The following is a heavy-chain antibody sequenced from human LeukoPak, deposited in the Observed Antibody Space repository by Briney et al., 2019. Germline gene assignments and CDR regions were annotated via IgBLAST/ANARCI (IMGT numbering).Heavy chain of an antibody. CDR1: GFTFSSYS. CDR3: ARATAMVTDGFDY. J-gene: IGHJ4*02. Sequence: GGSLRLSCAASGFTFSSYSMNCVRQAPGKGLEWVSAISSSSSYIYYADSVKGRFTISRDNAKNSLYLQMNSLRAEDTAVYYCARATAMVTDGFDYWGQGTLVTVSS. CDR2: ISSSSSYI. D-gene: IGHD5-18*01. V-gene: IGHV3-21*01.